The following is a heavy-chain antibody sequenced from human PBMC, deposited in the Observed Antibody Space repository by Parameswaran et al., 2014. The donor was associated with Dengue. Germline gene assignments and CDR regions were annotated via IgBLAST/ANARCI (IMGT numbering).Heavy chain of an antibody. CDR3: ARHRKWELRWYFDY. D-gene: IGHD1-26*01. CDR2: ISAYNGNT. V-gene: IGHV1-18*01. Sequence: WVRQAPGQGLEWMGWISAYNGNTNYAQKLQGRVTMTTDTSTSTAYMELRSLRSDDTAVYYCARHRKWELRWYFDYWGQGTLVTVSS. J-gene: IGHJ4*02.